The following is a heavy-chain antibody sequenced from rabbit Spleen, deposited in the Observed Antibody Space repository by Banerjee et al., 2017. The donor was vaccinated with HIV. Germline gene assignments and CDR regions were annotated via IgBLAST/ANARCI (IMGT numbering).Heavy chain of an antibody. CDR2: IAIANGGT. Sequence: QEQLEESGGDLVKPEGSLTLTCAASGFSFSGNYWICWVRQAPGKGLEWIGCIAIANGGTYYASWAKGRFTISKTSSTTVTLQMTSLTAADTATYFCASGWGVVLYYFNLWGQGTLVTVS. J-gene: IGHJ4*01. D-gene: IGHD4-1*01. CDR1: GFSFSGNYW. V-gene: IGHV1S45*01. CDR3: ASGWGVVLYYFNL.